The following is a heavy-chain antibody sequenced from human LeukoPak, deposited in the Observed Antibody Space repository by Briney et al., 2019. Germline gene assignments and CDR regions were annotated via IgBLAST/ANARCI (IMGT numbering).Heavy chain of an antibody. CDR2: IHYTGST. CDR3: ATYGYSSSSYWGFDY. V-gene: IGHV4-39*01. CDR1: GGSISSSSYY. D-gene: IGHD6-13*01. J-gene: IGHJ4*02. Sequence: SETVSLTCTVSGGSISSSSYYWAWIRQPRGKGLEWIGSIHYTGSTYYNPSLKSRVSVFVDTSKNQFSLKLTSVTAADSAVYYCATYGYSSSSYWGFDYWGQGTLVTVSS.